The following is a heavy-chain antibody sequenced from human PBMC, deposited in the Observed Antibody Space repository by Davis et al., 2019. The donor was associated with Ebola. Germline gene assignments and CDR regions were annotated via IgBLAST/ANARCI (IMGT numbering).Heavy chain of an antibody. J-gene: IGHJ6*04. CDR3: ARDRIAGDIVVVPAAIRYGMDV. D-gene: IGHD2-2*01. V-gene: IGHV1-2*02. CDR1: GYTFTSYY. Sequence: ASVKVSCKASGYTFTSYYMHWVRQAPGQGLEWMGIINPSGGSTNYAQKFQGRVTMTRDTSISTAYMELGRLRSDDTAVYYCARDRIAGDIVVVPAAIRYGMDVWGKGTTVTVSS. CDR2: INPSGGST.